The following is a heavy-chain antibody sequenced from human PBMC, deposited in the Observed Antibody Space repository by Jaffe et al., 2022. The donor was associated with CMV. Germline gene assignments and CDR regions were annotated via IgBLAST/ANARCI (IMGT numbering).Heavy chain of an antibody. CDR2: IWYDGSNK. V-gene: IGHV3-33*01. Sequence: QVQLVESGGGVVQPGRSLRLSCAASGFTFSSYGMHWVRQAPGKGLEWVAVIWYDGSNKYYADSVKGRFTISRDNSKNTLYLQMNSLRAEDTAVYYCARWPTDGYNDYYFDYWGQGTLVTVSS. D-gene: IGHD5-12*01. J-gene: IGHJ4*02. CDR1: GFTFSSYG. CDR3: ARWPTDGYNDYYFDY.